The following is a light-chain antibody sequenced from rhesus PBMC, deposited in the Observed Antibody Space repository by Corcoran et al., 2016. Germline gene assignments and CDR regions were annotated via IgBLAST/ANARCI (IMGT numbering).Light chain of an antibody. CDR2: YVN. V-gene: IGKV1-32*02. CDR1: QGISSY. J-gene: IGKJ2*01. CDR3: QQGNSNPYS. Sequence: DIQMSQSPSSLSASVGDRVTITCRASQGISSYLNWYQLKPGKAPKLLIYYVNSLPSVVPSRFSGSGSGTDFTLTISSLQPEDFATYYCQQGNSNPYSFGQGTKVEIK.